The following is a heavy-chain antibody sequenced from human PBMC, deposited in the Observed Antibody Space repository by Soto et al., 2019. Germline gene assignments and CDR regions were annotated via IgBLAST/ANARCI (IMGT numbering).Heavy chain of an antibody. CDR3: AWGVVGTPGDFQH. CDR1: GGTFSSYT. V-gene: IGHV1-69*08. D-gene: IGHD2-15*01. CDR2: IIAILGTA. J-gene: IGHJ1*01. Sequence: QVQLVQSGAEVKKPGSSVKVSCKSSGGTFSSYTISWVRQAPGQGLVWMARIIAILGTANYAQKFQGRVTITADKSTSTAYMELNSLRSEDTAVYYCAWGVVGTPGDFQHWGQGTLVTVSS.